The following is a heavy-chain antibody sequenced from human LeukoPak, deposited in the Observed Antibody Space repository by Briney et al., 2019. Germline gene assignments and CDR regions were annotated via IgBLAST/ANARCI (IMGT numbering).Heavy chain of an antibody. CDR2: IYYSGST. CDR3: ARGMSSGYYYYWFDP. Sequence: PSETLSLTCTVSGGSISSGDYYWSWIRQPPGKGLEWIGYIYYSGSTYYNSSLKSRVTISVDTSKNQFSLKLSSVTAADTAVYYCARGMSSGYYYYWFDPWGQGTLVTVSS. J-gene: IGHJ5*02. CDR1: GGSISSGDYY. V-gene: IGHV4-30-4*01. D-gene: IGHD3-22*01.